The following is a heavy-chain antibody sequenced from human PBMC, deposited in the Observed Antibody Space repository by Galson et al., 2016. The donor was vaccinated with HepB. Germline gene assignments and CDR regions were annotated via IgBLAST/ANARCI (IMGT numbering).Heavy chain of an antibody. CDR3: ARDSSGWYGIFDY. Sequence: SPRLSCAASGFTFSSYAMHWVRQAPGKGLEWVAVISYDGSNKYYADSVKGRFTISRDNSKNTLYLQMNSLRAEDTAVYYCARDSSGWYGIFDYWGQGTLVTVSS. V-gene: IGHV3-30*04. CDR2: ISYDGSNK. CDR1: GFTFSSYA. J-gene: IGHJ4*02. D-gene: IGHD6-19*01.